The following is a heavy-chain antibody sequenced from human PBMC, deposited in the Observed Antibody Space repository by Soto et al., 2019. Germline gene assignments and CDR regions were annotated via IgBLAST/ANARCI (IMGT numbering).Heavy chain of an antibody. CDR2: IYYGGST. Sequence: QVQLQESGPGLVKPSQTLSLTCTVSGGSISRGGYYWSWIRQHPGKGLEWLGYIYYGGSTYYNPALQRRVTISVDTSKNQFSLKLSSVTAAYTAVYYCARGGWSGGSCYGRGYYYYGMDFWGQGTTVTVSS. D-gene: IGHD2-15*01. CDR1: GGSISRGGYY. V-gene: IGHV4-31*03. J-gene: IGHJ6*02. CDR3: ARGGWSGGSCYGRGYYYYGMDF.